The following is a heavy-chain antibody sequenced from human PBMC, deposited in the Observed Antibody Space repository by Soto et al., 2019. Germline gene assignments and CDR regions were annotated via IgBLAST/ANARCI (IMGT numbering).Heavy chain of an antibody. CDR2: INPNSGGT. CDR1: GYTFTGYY. D-gene: IGHD2-2*01. V-gene: IGHV1-2*04. CDR3: ASSVKYCSSTSCYAFDI. Sequence: ASVKVSCKASGYTFTGYYMHWVRQAPGQGLEWMGWINPNSGGTNYAQKFQGWVTMTRDTSISTAYMELSRLRSDDTAVYYCASSVKYCSSTSCYAFDIWGQGTMVTVSS. J-gene: IGHJ3*02.